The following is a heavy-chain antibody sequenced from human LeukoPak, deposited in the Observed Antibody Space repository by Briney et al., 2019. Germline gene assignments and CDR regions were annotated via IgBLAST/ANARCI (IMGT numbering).Heavy chain of an antibody. J-gene: IGHJ1*01. CDR2: INPDGRET. CDR3: TSWGDTTAEYFQR. CDR1: GFTFNRCW. Sequence: GGSLRLSCVVSGFTFNRCWMNWVRQAPGKGLEWVAHINPDGRETYYVDSVKGRFTISRDNAQNSMYLQMNSLRVEDTAVYYCTSWGDTTAEYFQRWGQGTLVTVSS. V-gene: IGHV3-7*01. D-gene: IGHD2-21*02.